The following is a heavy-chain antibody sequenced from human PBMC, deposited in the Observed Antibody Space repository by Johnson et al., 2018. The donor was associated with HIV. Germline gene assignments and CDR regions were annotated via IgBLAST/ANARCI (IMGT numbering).Heavy chain of an antibody. CDR3: ARRLSPDAFDI. D-gene: IGHD2/OR15-2a*01. CDR2: ISSSGSTI. Sequence: VQLVESGGGLVQPGGSLRLSCAASGFTFSSYAMRWVRQAPGKGLEWVSGISSSGSTIYYADSVKGRFTISRDNAKNSLYLQMNSLRAEDTAVYYCARRLSPDAFDIWGQGTLVTVSS. CDR1: GFTFSSYA. J-gene: IGHJ3*02. V-gene: IGHV3-48*04.